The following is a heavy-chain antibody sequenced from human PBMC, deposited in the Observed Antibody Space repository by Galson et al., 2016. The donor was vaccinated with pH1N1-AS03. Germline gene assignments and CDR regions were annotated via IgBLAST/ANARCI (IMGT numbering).Heavy chain of an antibody. J-gene: IGHJ4*02. CDR2: LNSTSGNT. D-gene: IGHD6-19*01. V-gene: IGHV1-3*01. CDR1: GYSFINYA. CDR3: AKVGIVISSGWYGRFDY. Sequence: SVKVSCKASGYSFINYAIHWVRQAPGQRLEWMGWLNSTSGNTEYSQKFQGRVTITRDTSASTASLELSSLRSEATAVYYCAKVGIVISSGWYGRFDYWGQGTLVTVSS.